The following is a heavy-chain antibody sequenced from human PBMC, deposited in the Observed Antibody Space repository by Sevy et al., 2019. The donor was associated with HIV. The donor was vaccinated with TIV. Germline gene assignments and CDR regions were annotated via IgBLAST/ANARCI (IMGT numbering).Heavy chain of an antibody. CDR2: IYYSGST. Sequence: SETLSLTCTVSGGSISSSSYYWGWIRQPPGKGLEWIGSIYYSGSTYYNPSLKSRVTISVDTSKNQFSQKLSSVTAADTAVYYCARSGDDDFWSGYPTGWFDPWGQGTLVTVSS. CDR1: GGSISSSSYY. D-gene: IGHD3-3*01. J-gene: IGHJ5*02. CDR3: ARSGDDDFWSGYPTGWFDP. V-gene: IGHV4-39*01.